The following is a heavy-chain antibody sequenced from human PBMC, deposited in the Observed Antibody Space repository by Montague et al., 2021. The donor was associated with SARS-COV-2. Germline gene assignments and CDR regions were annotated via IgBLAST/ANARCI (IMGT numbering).Heavy chain of an antibody. V-gene: IGHV4-61*02. J-gene: IGHJ5*02. CDR2: IYTSGST. CDR1: IGSISSGSYY. CDR3: ARDGYSSGWSGLRWFDP. D-gene: IGHD6-25*01. Sequence: TLSLTCTVSIGSISSGSYYWSWIRQPAGKGLEWIGRIYTSGSTNYNPSLKSRVTISVDTSKNQFSLKLSSVTAADTAVYYCARDGYSSGWSGLRWFDPWGQGTLVTVSS.